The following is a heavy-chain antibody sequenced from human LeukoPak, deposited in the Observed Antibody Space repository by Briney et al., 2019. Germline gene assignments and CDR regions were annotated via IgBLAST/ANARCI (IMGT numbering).Heavy chain of an antibody. CDR1: GGSISSYY. D-gene: IGHD6-13*01. V-gene: IGHV4-59*01. CDR3: ASSDLYSSSWYLSGRFDF. CDR2: IYYTGTT. J-gene: IGHJ4*02. Sequence: PSETLSLTCTVSGGSISSYYWTWIRQPPGKGLEYIGYIYYTGTTNYNPSLKSRVTISVDTSKNQFSLKLTSVNAADTAVYYCASSDLYSSSWYLSGRFDFWGQGTLVTVSS.